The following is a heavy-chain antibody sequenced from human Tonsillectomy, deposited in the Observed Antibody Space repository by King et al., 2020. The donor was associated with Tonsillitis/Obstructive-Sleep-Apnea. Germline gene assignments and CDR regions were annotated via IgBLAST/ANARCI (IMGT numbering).Heavy chain of an antibody. CDR1: GFTFSSYS. Sequence: VQLVESGGGLVKPGGSLRLSCAASGFTFSSYSMNWVRQAPGKGLEWVSSISSSSSYIYYAESVKGRFTISRDNAKNSLYLQMNSLRAEDTAVYYCAREERGSCFDYWGQGTLVTVSS. J-gene: IGHJ4*02. CDR3: AREERGSCFDY. D-gene: IGHD3-10*01. V-gene: IGHV3-21*01. CDR2: ISSSSSYI.